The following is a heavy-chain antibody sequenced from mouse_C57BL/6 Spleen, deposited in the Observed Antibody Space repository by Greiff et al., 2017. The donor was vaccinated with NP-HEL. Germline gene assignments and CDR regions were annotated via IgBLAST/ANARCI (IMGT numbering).Heavy chain of an antibody. D-gene: IGHD1-1*01. CDR1: GYTFTSYW. CDR3: ARRGNYYGSSSYAMHY. V-gene: IGHV1-50*01. CDR2: IDPSDSYT. Sequence: QVQLQQPGAELVKPGASVKLSCKASGYTFTSYWMQWVKQRPGQGLEWIGEIDPSDSYTNYNQKFKGKATLTVDTSSSTAYMQLSSLTSEDSAVYYCARRGNYYGSSSYAMHYWGQGTSVTVSS. J-gene: IGHJ4*01.